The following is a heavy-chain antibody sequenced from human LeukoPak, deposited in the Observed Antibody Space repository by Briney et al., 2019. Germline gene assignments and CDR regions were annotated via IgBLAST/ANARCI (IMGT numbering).Heavy chain of an antibody. CDR3: ARNHDILTAVYYFDY. CDR2: ISYDGSNK. J-gene: IGHJ4*02. D-gene: IGHD3-9*01. V-gene: IGHV3-30*04. CDR1: GFTFSSNA. Sequence: QPGGSLRLSCAASGFTFSSNAMHWVRQDPGKGLEWVAVISYDGSNKYYADSVKGRFTISRDNSKNTLHLQMNSLRAEDTAVYYCARNHDILTAVYYFDYWGQGTLVTVSS.